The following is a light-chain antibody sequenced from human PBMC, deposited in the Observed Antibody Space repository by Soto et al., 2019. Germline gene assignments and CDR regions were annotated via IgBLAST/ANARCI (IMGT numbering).Light chain of an antibody. CDR1: QGISNW. J-gene: IGKJ4*01. V-gene: IGKV1-12*01. Sequence: DIQMTQSPSSVSASVGDRVTITCRASQGISNWLAWYQQQPGKAPKLLIYGASSLQSGFPSRFRGGGSGTHFTLIISSLQPEDFATYYCQQTNTFLPLTGGGGTKVEI. CDR2: GAS. CDR3: QQTNTFLPLT.